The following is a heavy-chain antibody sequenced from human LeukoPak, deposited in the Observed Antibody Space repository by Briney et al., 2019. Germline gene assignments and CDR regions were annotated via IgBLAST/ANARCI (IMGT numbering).Heavy chain of an antibody. CDR3: AKVDEGYLDY. V-gene: IGHV3-21*01. CDR2: ITSSSTYI. CDR1: GFTFSNFD. D-gene: IGHD5-24*01. J-gene: IGHJ4*02. Sequence: PGGSLRLSCAASGFTFSNFDMNWVRQAPGKGLEWVSYITSSSTYIYYADSVKGRFTISRDNAKDSLYLQMNSLRPEDTAVYYCAKVDEGYLDYWGQGTLVTAPS.